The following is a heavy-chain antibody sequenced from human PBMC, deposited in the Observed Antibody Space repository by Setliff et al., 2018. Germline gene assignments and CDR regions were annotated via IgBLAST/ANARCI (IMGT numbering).Heavy chain of an antibody. V-gene: IGHV3-33*08. Sequence: LSFSSSFFPFLPSRMHWVRQAPGKGLEWVAVIWGDGGTKYHADYVKGRFTISRDNSKKTLYLQMNSLRAEDTSVYYCASSLEFYYDTNGFYGFDYWGQGTRVTVSS. CDR3: ASSLEFYYDTNGFYGFDY. D-gene: IGHD3-22*01. CDR2: IWGDGGTK. CDR1: FFPFLPSR. J-gene: IGHJ4*02.